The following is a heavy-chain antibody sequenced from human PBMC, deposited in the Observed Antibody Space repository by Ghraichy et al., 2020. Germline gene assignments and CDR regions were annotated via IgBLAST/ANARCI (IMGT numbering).Heavy chain of an antibody. V-gene: IGHV3-48*02. D-gene: IGHD1-26*01. CDR2: ISNTISAI. CDR3: AKDRGSHLRYFDY. J-gene: IGHJ4*02. Sequence: KGLEWVSFISNTISAIYYADSVKGRFTISRDNAKNSLYLQMNSLRDEDPAVYYCAKDRGSHLRYFDYWGQGTL.